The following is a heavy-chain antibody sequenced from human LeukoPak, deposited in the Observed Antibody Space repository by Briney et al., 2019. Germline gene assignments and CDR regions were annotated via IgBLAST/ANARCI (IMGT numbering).Heavy chain of an antibody. CDR3: ARLSLYSGYDEDY. CDR2: IIPIFGAA. CDR1: GGTFSSYA. D-gene: IGHD5-12*01. V-gene: IGHV1-69*13. J-gene: IGHJ4*02. Sequence: SVKVSCKASGGTFSSYAISWVRQAPGQGLEWMGGIIPIFGAANYAQKFQGRVTITADESTSTAYMELSSLRSEDTAVYYCARLSLYSGYDEDYWGQGTLVTVSS.